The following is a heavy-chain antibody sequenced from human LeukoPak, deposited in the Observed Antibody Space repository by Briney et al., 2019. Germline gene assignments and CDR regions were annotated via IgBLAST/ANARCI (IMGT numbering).Heavy chain of an antibody. CDR3: ARGMTTGPDP. Sequence: SETLSLTCTFSGGSISSYSWSWIRQPPGKGLEWIGYIYYSGSTNYNPSLKSRLTISVDTSKNQFSLKLSSVTAADTAVYYCARGMTTGPDPWGQGTLVTVSS. D-gene: IGHD4-17*01. CDR1: GGSISSYS. J-gene: IGHJ5*02. V-gene: IGHV4-59*08. CDR2: IYYSGST.